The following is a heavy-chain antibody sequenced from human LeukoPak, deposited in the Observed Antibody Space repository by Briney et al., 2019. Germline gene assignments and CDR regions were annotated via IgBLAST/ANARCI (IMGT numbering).Heavy chain of an antibody. CDR3: ARESPTRDHYYGMDV. Sequence: ASGKVSCKASGYTFTGYYMHWVRQAPGQGLEWMGWINPNSGGTNYAQKFQGWVTMTRDTSISTAYMELSRLRSDDTAVYYCARESPTRDHYYGMDVWGQGTTVTVSS. CDR1: GYTFTGYY. CDR2: INPNSGGT. J-gene: IGHJ6*02. V-gene: IGHV1-2*04. D-gene: IGHD3-10*01.